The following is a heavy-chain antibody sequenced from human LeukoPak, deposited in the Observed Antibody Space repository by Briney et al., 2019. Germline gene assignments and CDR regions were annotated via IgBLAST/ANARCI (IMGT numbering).Heavy chain of an antibody. V-gene: IGHV1-2*02. Sequence: ASVKVSCKASGYTFTGYYMHWVRQAPGQGLEWMGCINPNSGGTNYAQKVERRVTITRDTSISTAYMELSGLRSDEKAVYYCARGGRFLEWFFPPTFDYWGQGTLVTVSS. CDR1: GYTFTGYY. CDR2: INPNSGGT. D-gene: IGHD3-3*01. J-gene: IGHJ4*02. CDR3: ARGGRFLEWFFPPTFDY.